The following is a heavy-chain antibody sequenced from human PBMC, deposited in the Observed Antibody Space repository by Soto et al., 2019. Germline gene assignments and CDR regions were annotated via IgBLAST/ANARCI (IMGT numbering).Heavy chain of an antibody. CDR1: GFTFSSYA. Sequence: QVQLVESGGGVVQPGRSLRLSCAASGFTFSSYAMHWVRQAPCKGLEWVAVISYDGSNKYYADSVKGRFTISRDNSKNTLYLQMNSLRAEDTAVYYCAREWNYYFDYWGQGTLVTVSS. V-gene: IGHV3-30-3*01. D-gene: IGHD1-7*01. CDR2: ISYDGSNK. CDR3: AREWNYYFDY. J-gene: IGHJ4*02.